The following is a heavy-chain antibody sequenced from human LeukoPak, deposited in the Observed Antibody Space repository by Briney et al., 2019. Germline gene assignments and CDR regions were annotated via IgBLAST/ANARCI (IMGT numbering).Heavy chain of an antibody. V-gene: IGHV4-34*01. J-gene: IGHJ6*03. CDR3: ARETTRDRFMDV. D-gene: IGHD4-17*01. CDR1: GGSFSGYY. Sequence: SETLSLTCAVYGGSFSGYYWSWIRQPPGKGLEWIGEINHSGGTNYNPSLKSRVTISVDTSKNQFSLRLSSVTAADTAVYYCARETTRDRFMDVWGKGTTVTVSS. CDR2: INHSGGT.